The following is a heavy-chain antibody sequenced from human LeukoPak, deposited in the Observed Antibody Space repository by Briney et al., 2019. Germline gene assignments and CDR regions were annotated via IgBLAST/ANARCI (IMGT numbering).Heavy chain of an antibody. Sequence: GSLRLSCAASGFTFSSYAVSWVRQAPGKGLEWVSAISGSGGSTYYADSVKGRFTISRDNSKNTLYLQMNSLRAEDTAVYYCAKTDRITMVRGVITERWGQGTLVTVSS. J-gene: IGHJ4*02. CDR1: GFTFSSYA. V-gene: IGHV3-23*01. CDR2: ISGSGGST. D-gene: IGHD3-10*01. CDR3: AKTDRITMVRGVITER.